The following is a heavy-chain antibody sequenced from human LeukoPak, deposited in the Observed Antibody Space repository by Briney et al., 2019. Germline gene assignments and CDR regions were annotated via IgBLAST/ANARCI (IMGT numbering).Heavy chain of an antibody. CDR3: ARDRHKYNYDSGGYPPY. CDR1: GFIFSNYW. D-gene: IGHD3-22*01. Sequence: PGGSLRLSCEASGFIFSNYWMAWVRQAPGKGLEWVSSISSSSSYIYYADSVKGRFTISRDNAKNSLYLQMNTLRAEDTAVYYCARDRHKYNYDSGGYPPYWGQGTLVTVSS. V-gene: IGHV3-21*01. J-gene: IGHJ4*02. CDR2: ISSSSSYI.